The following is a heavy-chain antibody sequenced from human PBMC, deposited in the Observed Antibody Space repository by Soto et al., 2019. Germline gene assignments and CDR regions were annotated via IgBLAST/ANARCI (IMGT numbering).Heavy chain of an antibody. D-gene: IGHD5-12*01. V-gene: IGHV3-23*01. J-gene: IGHJ4*02. CDR3: VKDVRPDGYWDFDY. Sequence: EVPLLESGGGSVQPGGSLRLSCAASGFTFSTLAMSWVRQAPGKGLEWVSGILGRGDTYYEESVKGRFTISRDNSMNTLFLQLNSLRVEDTAIYYCVKDVRPDGYWDFDYWGQGTLVIVSS. CDR1: GFTFSTLA. CDR2: ILGRGDT.